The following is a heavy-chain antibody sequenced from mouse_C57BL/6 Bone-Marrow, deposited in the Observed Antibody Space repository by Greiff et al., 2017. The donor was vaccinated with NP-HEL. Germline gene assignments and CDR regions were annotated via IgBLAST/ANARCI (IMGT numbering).Heavy chain of an antibody. CDR2: ISDGGSYT. V-gene: IGHV5-4*01. CDR1: GFTFSSYA. D-gene: IGHD3-2*02. CDR3: ARGPKNSSGYPAWFAY. J-gene: IGHJ3*01. Sequence: EVQRVESGGGLVKPGGSLKLSCAASGFTFSSYAMSWVRQTPEKRLEWVATISDGGSYTYYPDNVKGRFTISRDNAKNNLYLQMSQLKSEDTAMYYCARGPKNSSGYPAWFAYWGQGTLVTVSA.